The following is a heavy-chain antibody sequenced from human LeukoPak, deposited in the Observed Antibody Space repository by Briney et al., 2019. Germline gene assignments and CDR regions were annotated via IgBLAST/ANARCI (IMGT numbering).Heavy chain of an antibody. CDR2: IYTSGST. J-gene: IGHJ4*02. CDR1: GGSISSYY. Sequence: SETLSLTCTVSGGSISSYYWSWIRQPAGKGLEWIGRIYTSGSTNYNPSLKSRVTMSVDTSKNQFSLKLSSVTAADTAVYYCARGGRDQLLWLGELPTYYFDYWGQGTLVTVSS. CDR3: ARGGRDQLLWLGELPTYYFDY. V-gene: IGHV4-4*07. D-gene: IGHD3-10*01.